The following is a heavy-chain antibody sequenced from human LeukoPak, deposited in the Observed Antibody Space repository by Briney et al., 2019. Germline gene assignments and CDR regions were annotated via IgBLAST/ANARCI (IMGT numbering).Heavy chain of an antibody. CDR1: GYTFTGYY. CDR2: IIPILGIA. V-gene: IGHV1-69*04. D-gene: IGHD6-6*01. J-gene: IGHJ4*02. Sequence: SVKVSCKASGYTFTGYYMHWVRQAPGQGLEWMGRIIPILGIANYAQKFQGRVTITADKSTSTAYMELSSLRSEDTAVYYCARALGSSSESDYWGQGTLVTVSS. CDR3: ARALGSSSESDY.